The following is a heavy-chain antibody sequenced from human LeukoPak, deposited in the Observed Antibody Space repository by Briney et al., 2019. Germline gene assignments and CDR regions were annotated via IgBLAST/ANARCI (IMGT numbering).Heavy chain of an antibody. CDR3: ASNPYSSSSPFDY. Sequence: ASVKVSCEASGYTFTGYYMHWVRQAPGQGLEWMGWINPNSGGTNYAQKFQGRVTMTRDTSISTAYMELSRLRSDDTAVYYCASNPYSSSSPFDYWGQGTLVTVSS. CDR1: GYTFTGYY. D-gene: IGHD6-6*01. V-gene: IGHV1-2*02. J-gene: IGHJ4*02. CDR2: INPNSGGT.